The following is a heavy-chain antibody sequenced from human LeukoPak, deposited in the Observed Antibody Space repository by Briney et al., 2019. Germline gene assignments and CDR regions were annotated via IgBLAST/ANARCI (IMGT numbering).Heavy chain of an antibody. D-gene: IGHD3-10*01. V-gene: IGHV1-2*02. CDR1: GYTFTGYY. CDR2: INTNSGGT. CDR3: ARDGNYYGSGSPRSENWFDP. J-gene: IGHJ5*02. Sequence: ASVKVSCKASGYTFTGYYMHWVRQAPGQGLEWMGWINTNSGGTNYAQKFQGRVTMTRDTSISTAYMELSRLRSDDTAVYYCARDGNYYGSGSPRSENWFDPWGQGTLVTVSS.